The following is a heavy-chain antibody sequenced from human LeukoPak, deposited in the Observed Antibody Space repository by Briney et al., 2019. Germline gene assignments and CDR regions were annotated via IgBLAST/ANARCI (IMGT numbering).Heavy chain of an antibody. D-gene: IGHD2-15*01. CDR1: GFTFSSYA. V-gene: IGHV3-30-3*01. Sequence: GGSLRLSCAASGFTFSSYAMHWVRQAPGKGLEWVAVISYDRSNKYYADSVKGRFTISRDNSKNTLYLQMNSLRAEDTAVYYCARDHNLGWCSGGSCYTNYYYYGMDVWGQGTTVTVSS. CDR2: ISYDRSNK. CDR3: ARDHNLGWCSGGSCYTNYYYYGMDV. J-gene: IGHJ6*02.